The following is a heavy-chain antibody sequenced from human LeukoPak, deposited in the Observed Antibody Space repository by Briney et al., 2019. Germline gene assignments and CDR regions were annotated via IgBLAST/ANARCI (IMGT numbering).Heavy chain of an antibody. J-gene: IGHJ3*02. D-gene: IGHD3-22*01. CDR1: GFTFSSYS. CDR2: ISSSSSYI. Sequence: GGSLRLSCAASGFTFSSYSMNWVRQAPGKGLEWVSSISSSSSYIYYADSVKGRFTISRDNAKNSLYLQMNSLRAEDTAVYYCARGWSEYYDSSGYYFDAFDIWGQGTMVTVSS. CDR3: ARGWSEYYDSSGYYFDAFDI. V-gene: IGHV3-21*01.